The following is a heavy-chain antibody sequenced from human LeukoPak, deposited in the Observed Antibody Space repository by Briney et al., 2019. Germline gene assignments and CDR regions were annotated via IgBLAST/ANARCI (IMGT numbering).Heavy chain of an antibody. V-gene: IGHV4-59*08. D-gene: IGHD6-13*01. J-gene: IGHJ4*02. CDR1: GGSFSGYY. CDR3: ARHLSSSWNFDY. CDR2: IYSSGIT. Sequence: SETLSLTCAVYGGSFSGYYWSWIRQPPGKGLEWIGYIYSSGITNYNPSLTSRLTISVDTSSNQFSLDLRSMTAADTAVYYCARHLSSSWNFDYWGRGTLVTVSS.